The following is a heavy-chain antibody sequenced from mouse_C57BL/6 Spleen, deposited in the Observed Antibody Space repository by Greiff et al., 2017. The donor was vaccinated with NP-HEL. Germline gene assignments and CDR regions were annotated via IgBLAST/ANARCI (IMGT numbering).Heavy chain of an antibody. CDR2: IDPSDSYT. J-gene: IGHJ2*01. Sequence: QVQLQQPGAELVKPGASVKLSCKASGYTFTSYWMQWVKQRPGQGLEWIGEIDPSDSYTNYNQKFKGKATLTVDTSSSTAYMQLSSLTSEDSAVYYCARHYGVFDYWGQGTTLTVSS. D-gene: IGHD1-1*02. CDR3: ARHYGVFDY. V-gene: IGHV1-50*01. CDR1: GYTFTSYW.